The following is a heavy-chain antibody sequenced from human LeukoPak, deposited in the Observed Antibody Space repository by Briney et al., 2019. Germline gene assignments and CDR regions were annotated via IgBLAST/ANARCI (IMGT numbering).Heavy chain of an antibody. J-gene: IGHJ4*02. CDR2: IKSKTDGGTT. Sequence: GGPLSLSCAASGFTFSNAWMSWVRQAPGKGLEWVGRIKSKTDGGTTDYAAPVKGRFTISRDDSKNTLYLQMNSLKTEDTAVYYCTTDLLYYYDSSGYYLGFDYWGQGTLVTVSS. CDR3: TTDLLYYYDSSGYYLGFDY. D-gene: IGHD3-22*01. CDR1: GFTFSNAW. V-gene: IGHV3-15*01.